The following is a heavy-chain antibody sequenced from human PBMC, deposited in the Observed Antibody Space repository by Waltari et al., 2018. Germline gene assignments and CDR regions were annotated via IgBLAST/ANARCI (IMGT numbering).Heavy chain of an antibody. CDR2: ISSSGSTI. CDR1: GFTFSSYE. V-gene: IGHV3-48*03. CDR3: ARDGYSSSWYVH. Sequence: EVQLVESGGGLVQPGGSLRLSCAASGFTFSSYEMNWVRQAPGKGMEWVSYISSSGSTITYADPVKGRFTISRDNAKNSLYLQMNSLRAEDTAVYYCARDGYSSSWYVHWGQGTLVTVSS. J-gene: IGHJ5*02. D-gene: IGHD6-13*01.